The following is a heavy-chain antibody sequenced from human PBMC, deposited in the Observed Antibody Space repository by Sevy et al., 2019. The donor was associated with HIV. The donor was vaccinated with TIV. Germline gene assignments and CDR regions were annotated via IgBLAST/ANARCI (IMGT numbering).Heavy chain of an antibody. CDR1: GFTFSSYA. CDR2: ISYDGSNK. J-gene: IGHJ4*02. V-gene: IGHV3-30-3*01. CDR3: ARGPLSVADY. Sequence: GGSLRLSCAASGFTFSSYAMHWVRQAPGKGLEWVAVISYDGSNKYYADSVKGRFTISRDNSKNTLYLQMNSLRAEVTAVYYCARGPLSVADYWGQGTLVTVSS. D-gene: IGHD3-10*01.